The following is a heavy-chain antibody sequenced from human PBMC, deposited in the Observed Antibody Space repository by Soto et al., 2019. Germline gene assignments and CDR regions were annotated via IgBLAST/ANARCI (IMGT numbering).Heavy chain of an antibody. CDR3: ARVRGVIITQFYFDY. CDR1: ADSLSDYY. CDR2: IYYTGST. V-gene: IGHV4-59*01. Sequence: TLSLTCTVSADSLSDYYWSWIRQPPGKGLEWIGYIYYTGSTNYNPSLESRVTIAVATSKTQFSLKLSSVTAADTAVYYCARVRGVIITQFYFDYWGQGTLVTVSS. D-gene: IGHD3-10*01. J-gene: IGHJ4*02.